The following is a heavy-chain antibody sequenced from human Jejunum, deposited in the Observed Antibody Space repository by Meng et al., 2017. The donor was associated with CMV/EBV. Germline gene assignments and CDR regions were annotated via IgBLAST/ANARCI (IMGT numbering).Heavy chain of an antibody. D-gene: IGHD1-26*01. Sequence: GFTFSSYEMNWVRQAPGKGLEWVSYISSSANAIYCADSVRGRFTISRDNAKNSLYLQMNSLRADDTAVYYCARIFRGYSGYYSIDYWGQGTLVTVSS. J-gene: IGHJ4*02. CDR3: ARIFRGYSGYYSIDY. CDR2: ISSSANAI. CDR1: GFTFSSYE. V-gene: IGHV3-48*03.